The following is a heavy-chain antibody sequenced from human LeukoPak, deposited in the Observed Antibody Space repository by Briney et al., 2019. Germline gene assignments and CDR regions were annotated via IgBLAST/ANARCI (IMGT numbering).Heavy chain of an antibody. CDR1: GFTVSSNY. Sequence: GGSLRLPCAASGFTVSSNYMSWVRQAPGKGLEWVSVMYIDGNTHYAESVKGRFTISRDNSKNTLFLQLSSLRAEDTAVYYCTRAQAFDYWGQGTLVTVSS. V-gene: IGHV3-66*01. CDR3: TRAQAFDY. J-gene: IGHJ4*02. CDR2: MYIDGNT.